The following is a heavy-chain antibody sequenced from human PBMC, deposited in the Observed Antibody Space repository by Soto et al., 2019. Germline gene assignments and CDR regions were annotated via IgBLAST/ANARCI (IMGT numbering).Heavy chain of an antibody. CDR3: ASWNEREHAYDV. CDR2: LYDVDGS. CDR1: GLTVSGKKY. D-gene: IGHD1-1*01. J-gene: IGHJ3*01. Sequence: DVQLVESGGGLIQPGESLRLSCAAFGLTVSGKKYVAWVRQAPGKGLEWVSALYDVDGSFYADSVKGRFTTSSDSSKTTVYLQMNGMRADDTAVYDCASWNEREHAYDVWGQGTTVTVSS. V-gene: IGHV3-53*01.